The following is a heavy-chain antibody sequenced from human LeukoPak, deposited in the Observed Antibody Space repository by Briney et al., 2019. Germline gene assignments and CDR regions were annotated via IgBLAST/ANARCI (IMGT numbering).Heavy chain of an antibody. Sequence: GGSLRPSRAASGFTFSSYAMHWVRQAPDKGPGWGAVISYYGSNKYYADSEKGRFTIPKDNSKNTLYLQMNGLRPEDTAVYYFARVGGEGYWGQGTLVTVSS. V-gene: IGHV3-30*04. J-gene: IGHJ4*02. CDR2: ISYYGSNK. D-gene: IGHD3-3*01. CDR1: GFTFSSYA. CDR3: ARVGGEGY.